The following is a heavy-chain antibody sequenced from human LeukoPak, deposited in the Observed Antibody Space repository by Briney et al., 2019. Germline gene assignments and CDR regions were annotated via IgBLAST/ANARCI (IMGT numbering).Heavy chain of an antibody. Sequence: GGSLRLSCAASGFTFSSYAMSWVRQAPGKGLEWVSAISGSGGSTYYADSVKGRFTISRDNSKNTLYLQMNSLRAEDTAVYYRAKRRYCSGGSCFLPMVHTNDYWGQGTLVTVSS. D-gene: IGHD2-15*01. CDR1: GFTFSSYA. J-gene: IGHJ4*02. CDR3: AKRRYCSGGSCFLPMVHTNDY. CDR2: ISGSGGST. V-gene: IGHV3-23*01.